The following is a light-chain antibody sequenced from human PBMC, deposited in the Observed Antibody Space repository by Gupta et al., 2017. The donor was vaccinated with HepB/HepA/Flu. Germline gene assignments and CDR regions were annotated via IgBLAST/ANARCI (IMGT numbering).Light chain of an antibody. V-gene: IGKV4-1*01. CDR2: WAS. Sequence: DIVMTQSPDSLAVSLGDRATIYCKSSQSVLYSSNNKNYLAWYQQKAGQPPRLLVYWASTRESGVPDRFSGSGSETDFTLTISSLQAEDVAVYYCQQYYNTPLTFGGGTKVEIK. CDR3: QQYYNTPLT. J-gene: IGKJ4*01. CDR1: QSVLYSSNNKNY.